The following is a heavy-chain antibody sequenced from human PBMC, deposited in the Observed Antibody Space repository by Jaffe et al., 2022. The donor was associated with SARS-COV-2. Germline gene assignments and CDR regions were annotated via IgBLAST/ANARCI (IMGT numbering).Heavy chain of an antibody. J-gene: IGHJ6*02. CDR3: TRGMLDV. D-gene: IGHD2-8*01. CDR1: RFTFGNSW. CDR2: IKQDGSGT. Sequence: EVQLVESGGGLVQPGGSLRLSCAASRFTFGNSWMSWVRQAPGKGLEWVANIKQDGSGTYYVDSVKGRFTISRDNAKNSLYLQMNSLRAEDTAVYYCTRGMLDVWGQGTTVTVSS. V-gene: IGHV3-7*01.